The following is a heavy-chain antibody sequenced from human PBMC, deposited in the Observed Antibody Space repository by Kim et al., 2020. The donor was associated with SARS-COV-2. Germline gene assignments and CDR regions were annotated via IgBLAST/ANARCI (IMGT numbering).Heavy chain of an antibody. V-gene: IGHV1-18*01. J-gene: IGHJ4*02. CDR1: GYTFTSYG. Sequence: ASVKVSCKASGYTFTSYGISWVRQAPGQGLEWMGWISAYNGNTNYAQKLQGRVTMTTDTSTSTAYMELRSLRSDDTAVYYCARIRWSTVTTSFDYWGQGTLVTVSS. CDR2: ISAYNGNT. CDR3: ARIRWSTVTTSFDY. D-gene: IGHD4-17*01.